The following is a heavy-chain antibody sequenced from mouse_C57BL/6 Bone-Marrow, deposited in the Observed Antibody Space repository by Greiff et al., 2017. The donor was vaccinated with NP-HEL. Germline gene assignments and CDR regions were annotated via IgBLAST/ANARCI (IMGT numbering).Heavy chain of an antibody. CDR3: ARRYYDYSFDY. CDR1: GFTFSDYY. D-gene: IGHD2-4*01. V-gene: IGHV5-12*01. Sequence: EVNVVESGGGLVQPGGSLKLSCAASGFTFSDYYMYWVRQTPEKRLEWVAYISNGGGSTYYPDTVKGRFTISRDNAKNTLYLQMSRLKSEDTAMYYCARRYYDYSFDYWGQGTTLTVSS. CDR2: ISNGGGST. J-gene: IGHJ2*01.